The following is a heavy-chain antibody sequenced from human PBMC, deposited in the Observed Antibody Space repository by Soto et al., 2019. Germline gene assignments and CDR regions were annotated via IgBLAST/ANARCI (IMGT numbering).Heavy chain of an antibody. Sequence: QVRLVESGGGMVQPGKSLRLSCVTAGFTFRNYAIHWVRQGPGKGLRAVAFMSKDGNNTYYIDSVRGRLTISRHNSRYTVYLQMNSLTFEDTAVYYYARAQGTTGCFDSSGQAAQVTVSS. CDR2: MSKDGNNT. D-gene: IGHD1-1*01. CDR3: ARAQGTTGCFDS. V-gene: IGHV3-30-3*01. J-gene: IGHJ4*02. CDR1: GFTFRNYA.